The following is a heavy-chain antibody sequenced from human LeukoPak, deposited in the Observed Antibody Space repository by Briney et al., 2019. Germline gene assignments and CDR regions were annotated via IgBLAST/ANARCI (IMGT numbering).Heavy chain of an antibody. CDR1: GFTFSTYW. CDR2: MRRGGNEI. V-gene: IGHV3-7*01. CDR3: ARANYYDSSGYYPFDY. Sequence: PGGSLRLSCSASGFTFSTYWMSWVRQAPGKGLEWVANMRRGGNEIYYLDSVRGRFTISRDNAKNSLYLQMNSLRAEDTAVYYCARANYYDSSGYYPFDYWGQGTLVTVSS. D-gene: IGHD3-22*01. J-gene: IGHJ4*02.